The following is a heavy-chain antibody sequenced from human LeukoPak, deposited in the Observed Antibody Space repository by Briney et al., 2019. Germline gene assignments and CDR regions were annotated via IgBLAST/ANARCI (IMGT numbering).Heavy chain of an antibody. CDR3: ARSSVVGAIDY. Sequence: PSETLSLTCTVSGGSISSYYWNWIRQPPGKGLEWIGYIYYSGSTNYNPSLKSRVTISVDMSKNQFSLKLSSVTAADTAVYYCARSSVVGAIDYWGQGTLVTVSS. J-gene: IGHJ4*02. V-gene: IGHV4-59*01. D-gene: IGHD1-26*01. CDR1: GGSISSYY. CDR2: IYYSGST.